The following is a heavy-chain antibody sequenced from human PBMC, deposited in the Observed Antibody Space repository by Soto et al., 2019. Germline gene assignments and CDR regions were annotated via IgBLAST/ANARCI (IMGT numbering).Heavy chain of an antibody. CDR1: DGSITSGGYS. J-gene: IGHJ6*02. D-gene: IGHD2-2*03. CDR2: IYHSETT. CDR3: GRLNGYCASTGCHGYYGMDV. Sequence: SDTRGVADGSITSGGYSRSRKKQPPGKGLEWIGSIYHSETTYYNPPLKSRVTISVDTSMNEFSLSLSSVTAADTAVYYCGRLNGYCASTGCHGYYGMDVWGQGTTVTVSS. V-gene: IGHV4-30-2*03.